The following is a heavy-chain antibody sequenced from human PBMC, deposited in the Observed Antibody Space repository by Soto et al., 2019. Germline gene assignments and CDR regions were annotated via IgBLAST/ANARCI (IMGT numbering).Heavy chain of an antibody. V-gene: IGHV4-30-4*01. CDR3: ARRRWYSSSWYGYYYGMDV. Sequence: PSETLSLTCTVSGGSISSGDYYWSWIRQPPGKGLEWIGYIYYSGSTNYNPSLKSRVTISVDTSKNQFSLKLSSVTAADTAVYYCARRRWYSSSWYGYYYGMDVWGQGTTVTVSS. CDR1: GGSISSGDYY. J-gene: IGHJ6*02. D-gene: IGHD6-13*01. CDR2: IYYSGST.